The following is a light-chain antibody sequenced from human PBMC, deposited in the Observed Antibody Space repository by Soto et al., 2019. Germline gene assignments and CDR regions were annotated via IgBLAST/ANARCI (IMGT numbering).Light chain of an antibody. CDR2: AAS. J-gene: IGKJ1*01. CDR3: QQSNGYPRT. CDR1: QGISTY. V-gene: IGKV1-9*01. Sequence: DIQLTQSPFFLSASVGDRVTIPCRASQGISTYLAWYQQKPGKAPKLLIYAASTLQSGVPSRFSGSGSGTEFTLTVSNLQPEDFATYYCQQSNGYPRTFGQGTKVEIK.